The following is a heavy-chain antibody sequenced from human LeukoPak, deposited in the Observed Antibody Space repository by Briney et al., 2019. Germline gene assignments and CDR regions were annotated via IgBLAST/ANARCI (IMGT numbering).Heavy chain of an antibody. D-gene: IGHD3-22*01. CDR3: ARDTNYYDSSGYYSGSDFGY. CDR1: GFTFSNYS. V-gene: IGHV3-21*04. CDR2: ITSSTNYI. J-gene: IGHJ4*02. Sequence: GGSLRLSCAASGFTFSNYSMNWVRQAPGKGLEWVSSITSSTNYIYYADSVKGRFTISRDDAKNTLYLQMNSLRAEDTAVYYCARDTNYYDSSGYYSGSDFGYWGQGTLVTVSS.